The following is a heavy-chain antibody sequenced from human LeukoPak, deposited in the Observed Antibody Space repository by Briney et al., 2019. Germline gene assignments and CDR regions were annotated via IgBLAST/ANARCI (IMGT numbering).Heavy chain of an antibody. Sequence: GGSLRLSCAASGFTVSSNCMSWVRQAPGKGLEWVSIIYSGGSTYYADSVKGRFTISRDTSKNTLYLQMNSLRAEDTAVYYCAREVGATRGLDPWGQGTLVTVSS. D-gene: IGHD1-26*01. CDR2: IYSGGST. J-gene: IGHJ5*02. CDR3: AREVGATRGLDP. V-gene: IGHV3-53*01. CDR1: GFTVSSNC.